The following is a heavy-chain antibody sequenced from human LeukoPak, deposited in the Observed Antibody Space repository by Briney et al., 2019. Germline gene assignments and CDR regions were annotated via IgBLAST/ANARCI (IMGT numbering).Heavy chain of an antibody. D-gene: IGHD6-19*01. CDR3: ARGSTQYSSGWYALDY. Sequence: GGSLRLSCAASGFTFSSYWMHWVRQAPGKGLVWVSRVNSDGSSTTYADSVKGRFTIPRDNAKNTLYLQMNSLRAEDTAVYYCARGSTQYSSGWYALDYWGQGTLVTVSS. CDR1: GFTFSSYW. J-gene: IGHJ4*02. CDR2: VNSDGSST. V-gene: IGHV3-74*01.